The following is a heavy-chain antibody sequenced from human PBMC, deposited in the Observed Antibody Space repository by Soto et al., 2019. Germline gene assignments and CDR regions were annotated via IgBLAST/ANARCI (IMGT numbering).Heavy chain of an antibody. Sequence: SETLSLTCAVYGGSFSGYYWSWIRQPPGKGLEWIGEINHSGSTNYNPSIKSRVTISVDTSKNQFSLKLSSVTAADTAVYYCARGSTRYCSGGSCYRFDYWGQGTLVTVAS. V-gene: IGHV4-34*01. J-gene: IGHJ4*02. CDR3: ARGSTRYCSGGSCYRFDY. CDR1: GGSFSGYY. CDR2: INHSGST. D-gene: IGHD2-15*01.